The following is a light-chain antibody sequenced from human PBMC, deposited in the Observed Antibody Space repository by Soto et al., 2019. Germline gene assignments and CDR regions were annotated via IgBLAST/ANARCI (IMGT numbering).Light chain of an antibody. CDR3: SSYTSSPL. CDR1: SSDVGGYNY. J-gene: IGLJ1*01. Sequence: QSALTQPASVSGSPGQSITISCTGTSSDVGGYNYVSWYQQHPGKAPKLMIYDVSNRPSGVSNRFSGSKSGNTASLTISGIQAEDEADYYCSSYTSSPLFGTGTKLTVL. V-gene: IGLV2-14*01. CDR2: DVS.